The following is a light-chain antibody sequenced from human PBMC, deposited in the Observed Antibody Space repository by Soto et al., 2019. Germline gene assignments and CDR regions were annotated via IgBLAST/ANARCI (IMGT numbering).Light chain of an antibody. CDR2: AAS. CDR1: QGIRND. J-gene: IGKJ2*01. CDR3: LQYYNYPYT. Sequence: AIQMTQSPSSLSASVGDRVTITCRASQGIRNDLGWYQQKPGKAPKLLIYAASSLQSGVPSRFSGSGSCTDFTLTISSLQHEDFATYYCLQYYNYPYTFGQGTKLEIK. V-gene: IGKV1-6*01.